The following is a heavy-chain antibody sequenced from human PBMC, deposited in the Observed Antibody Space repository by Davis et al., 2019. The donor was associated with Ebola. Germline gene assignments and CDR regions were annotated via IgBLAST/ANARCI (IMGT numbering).Heavy chain of an antibody. CDR3: ARESGSYEVYWFDP. CDR2: SIPIFGTA. J-gene: IGHJ5*02. CDR1: GGTFSSYP. D-gene: IGHD1-26*01. V-gene: IGHV1-69*13. Sequence: SVQVSCKPSGGTFSSYPISWVRQAPGQGLEWMGGSIPIFGTANYAQKFQGRVTITADESTSTAYMELSSLRSEDTAVYYCARESGSYEVYWFDPWGQGTLVTVSS.